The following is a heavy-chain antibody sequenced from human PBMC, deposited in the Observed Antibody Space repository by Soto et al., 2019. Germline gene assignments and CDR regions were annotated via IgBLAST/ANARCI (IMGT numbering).Heavy chain of an antibody. CDR3: AKDQEWGYRYSSGWYVPDY. V-gene: IGHV3-30*18. CDR1: GFTFSSYG. Sequence: QVQLVESGGGVVQPGRSLRLSCAASGFTFSSYGMHWVRQAPGKGLEWVAVISYDGSNKYYADSVKGRFTISRDNSKNTLYLQMNSLRAEDTAVYYCAKDQEWGYRYSSGWYVPDYWGQGTLVTVSS. D-gene: IGHD6-19*01. J-gene: IGHJ4*02. CDR2: ISYDGSNK.